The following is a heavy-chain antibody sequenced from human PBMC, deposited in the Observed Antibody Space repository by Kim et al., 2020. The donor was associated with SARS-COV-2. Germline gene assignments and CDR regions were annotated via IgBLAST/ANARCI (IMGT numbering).Heavy chain of an antibody. D-gene: IGHD5-18*01. CDR1: GYTFSDYY. CDR2: MNPNSGVT. Sequence: ASVTVSCKASGYTFSDYYINWVRQAPGQGLEWMGRMNPNSGVTNYAEKFQGRVTMTRDTSISAAYMEMSNLRSDDTAVYYCARGLDTSIAAPGDYWGQGTLVTVSS. CDR3: ARGLDTSIAAPGDY. J-gene: IGHJ4*02. V-gene: IGHV1-2*06.